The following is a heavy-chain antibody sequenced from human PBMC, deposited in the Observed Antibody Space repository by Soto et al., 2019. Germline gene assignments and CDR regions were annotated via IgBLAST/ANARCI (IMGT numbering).Heavy chain of an antibody. J-gene: IGHJ4*02. CDR3: AKEGGDRRFGFDY. CDR1: GFTFSVYA. V-gene: IGHV3-23*01. D-gene: IGHD4-17*01. CDR2: ISNSDDGT. Sequence: EVQLSESGGGLVQPGGSLRLSCAASGFTFSVYAMSWVRQAPGNGLEWVSGISNSDDGTYYADSVKGRFTISRDDSKNALYLQMNSLRGDDTAVYYCAKEGGDRRFGFDYWGQGTLVSVSS.